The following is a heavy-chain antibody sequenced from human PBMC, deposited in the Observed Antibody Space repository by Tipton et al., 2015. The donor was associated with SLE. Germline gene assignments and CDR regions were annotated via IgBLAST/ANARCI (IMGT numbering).Heavy chain of an antibody. CDR1: GDSIASLNYY. V-gene: IGHV4-39*07. CDR2: IYYSGSA. Sequence: TLSLTCTVSGDSIASLNYYWGWVRQPPGEGLEWIGNIYYSGSADYNPSLKSRVTISVDTSKNQFSLKLSSVTAANTAVYYCARGWVVPAAYYYYYYGMDVWGQGTTVTVSS. D-gene: IGHD2-2*01. J-gene: IGHJ6*02. CDR3: ARGWVVPAAYYYYYYGMDV.